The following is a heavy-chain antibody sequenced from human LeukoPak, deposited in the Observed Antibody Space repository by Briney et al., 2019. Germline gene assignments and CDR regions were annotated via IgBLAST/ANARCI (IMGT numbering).Heavy chain of an antibody. CDR1: GFTFSSYG. J-gene: IGHJ4*02. Sequence: GGSLRLSCAASGFTFSSYGMSWVRQAPGKGLEWVSAISGSGGSTYYADSVKGRFTISRDNSKNTLYLQMNSLRAEDTAVYYCAKVRGSYCSSTSCYLIDWGQGTLVTVSS. CDR3: AKVRGSYCSSTSCYLID. CDR2: ISGSGGST. D-gene: IGHD2-2*01. V-gene: IGHV3-23*01.